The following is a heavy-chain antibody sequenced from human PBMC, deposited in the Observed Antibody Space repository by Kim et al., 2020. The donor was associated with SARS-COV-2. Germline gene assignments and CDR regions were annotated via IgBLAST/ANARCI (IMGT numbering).Heavy chain of an antibody. J-gene: IGHJ4*02. CDR2: ISSSGSTI. V-gene: IGHV3-48*03. D-gene: IGHD6-13*01. CDR3: ARESPGTNIAGNTAGQNY. CDR1: GFTFSSYE. Sequence: LSLTCAASGFTFSSYEMNWVRQAPGKGLEWVSYISSSGSTIYYADSVKGRFTISRDNAKNSLYLQMNSLRAEDTAVYYCARESPGTNIAGNTAGQNYWGQGTLVTVSS.